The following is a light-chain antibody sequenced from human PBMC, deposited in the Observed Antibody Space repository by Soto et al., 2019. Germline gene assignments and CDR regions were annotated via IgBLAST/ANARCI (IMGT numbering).Light chain of an antibody. CDR3: QHYDNFPPLRT. V-gene: IGKV1-33*01. J-gene: IGKJ4*01. Sequence: DIQMTQSPSSLSASVGDIVTITCQASEDINNNLNWYQKKPGEAPKLLIYAASNSQAGVPSRFSGSGSGTHYTFTISSLQPDDTATYYCQHYDNFPPLRTFGGGTKVEIK. CDR1: EDINNN. CDR2: AAS.